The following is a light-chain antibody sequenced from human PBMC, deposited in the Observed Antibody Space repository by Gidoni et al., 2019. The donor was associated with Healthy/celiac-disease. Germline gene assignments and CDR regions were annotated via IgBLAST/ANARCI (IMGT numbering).Light chain of an antibody. J-gene: IGLJ2*01. Sequence: VSGSPGQSITISCTGTSSDVGGYNYVSWYQQHPGKAPKLMIYEVSNRPSGVSNRFSGSTSGNTASLTISGLQAEDEAYYYCSSYTSSPTRVFGGGTKLSVL. CDR1: SSDVGGYNY. V-gene: IGLV2-14*01. CDR3: SSYTSSPTRV. CDR2: EVS.